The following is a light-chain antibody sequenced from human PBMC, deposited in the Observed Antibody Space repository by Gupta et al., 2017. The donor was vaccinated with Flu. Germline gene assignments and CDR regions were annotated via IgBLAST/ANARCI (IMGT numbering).Light chain of an antibody. CDR3: MQALETPVT. Sequence: DIVMTQSPLSLPVTPGEQASISCRSSQSLLHNNGYNYLDWYLQKPEQSPQLLVYWGSNRASGFPDRFSGSGSGTDFTLKISRVEAEDVGVYYCMQALETPVTFGPGTKVDIK. CDR1: QSLLHNNGYNY. J-gene: IGKJ3*01. V-gene: IGKV2-28*01. CDR2: WGS.